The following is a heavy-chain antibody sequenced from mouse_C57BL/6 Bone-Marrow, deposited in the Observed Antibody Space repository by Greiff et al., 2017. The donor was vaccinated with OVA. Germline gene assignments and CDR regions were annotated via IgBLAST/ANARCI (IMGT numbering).Heavy chain of an antibody. D-gene: IGHD1-2*01. Sequence: EVQLQESGAELVRPGASVKLSCTASGFNIKDDYMHWVKQRPEQGLEWIGWIDPENGDTEYASKFQGKATITADTSSNTAYLQPSSLTSEDTAVYYCTTPEIYGLDYWGQGTTLTVSS. CDR3: TTPEIYGLDY. CDR2: IDPENGDT. V-gene: IGHV14-4*01. J-gene: IGHJ2*01. CDR1: GFNIKDDY.